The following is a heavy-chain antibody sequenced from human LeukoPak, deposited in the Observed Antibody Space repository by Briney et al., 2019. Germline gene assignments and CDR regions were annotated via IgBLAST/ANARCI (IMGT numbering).Heavy chain of an antibody. Sequence: GESLKISCKGSGYSFTSYWIGWVRQMPGKGLEWTGIIYPGDSDTRYSPSFQGQVTISADKSISTAYLQWSSLTASDTAMYYCARAISPGRYSWNYWGQGTLVTVSS. CDR3: ARAISPGRYSWNY. D-gene: IGHD2-2*02. J-gene: IGHJ4*02. CDR2: IYPGDSDT. V-gene: IGHV5-51*01. CDR1: GYSFTSYW.